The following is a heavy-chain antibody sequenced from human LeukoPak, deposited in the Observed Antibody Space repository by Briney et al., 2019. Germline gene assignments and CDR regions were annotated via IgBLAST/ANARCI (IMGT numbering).Heavy chain of an antibody. CDR2: IKPDGSQT. Sequence: PGGSLRLSCAASGFTFSSDWIHWVRQAPGKGPVWASRIKPDGSQTGYADSVRGRFTISRDNAKSTLFLQMISLRVEDTAIYYCARESAPAGLGDWGQGTLVTVST. CDR1: GFTFSSDW. V-gene: IGHV3-74*01. D-gene: IGHD2-2*01. CDR3: ARESAPAGLGD. J-gene: IGHJ4*02.